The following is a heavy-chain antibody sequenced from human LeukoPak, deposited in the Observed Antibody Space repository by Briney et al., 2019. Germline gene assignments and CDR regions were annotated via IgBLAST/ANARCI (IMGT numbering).Heavy chain of an antibody. V-gene: IGHV1-8*03. D-gene: IGHD3-10*01. CDR1: GYSFTSYD. CDR3: ARGGYGSGSYYLYYFDY. Sequence: ASVKVSCKASGYSFTSYDINWVRQATGQGLEWMGWMNPNRGDTGYAQKFQGRVTITRNTSISTAYMELSSLRSEDTAVYYCARGGYGSGSYYLYYFDYWGQGTLVTVSS. J-gene: IGHJ4*02. CDR2: MNPNRGDT.